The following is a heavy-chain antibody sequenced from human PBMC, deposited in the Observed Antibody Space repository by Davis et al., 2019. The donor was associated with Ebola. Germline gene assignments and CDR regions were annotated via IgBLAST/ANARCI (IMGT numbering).Heavy chain of an antibody. J-gene: IGHJ4*02. Sequence: ESLKISCAASGFTFYRYEMNWVRQAPGKGLEWVSEIRSSGDEIYAESVRGRFTISRDNSKNTLYLQMNDLRADDTAIYYCARDYGSSYGFEHYFGYWGQGTQVTVSS. CDR2: IRSSGDEI. CDR1: GFTFYRYE. V-gene: IGHV3-23*01. D-gene: IGHD5-18*01. CDR3: ARDYGSSYGFEHYFGY.